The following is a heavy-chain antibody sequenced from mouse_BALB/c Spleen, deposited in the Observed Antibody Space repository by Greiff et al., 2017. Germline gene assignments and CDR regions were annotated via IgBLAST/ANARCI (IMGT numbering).Heavy chain of an antibody. CDR3: ARHRYGLYWYFDV. D-gene: IGHD1-1*02. CDR2: IWSDGST. J-gene: IGHJ1*01. Sequence: QVQLQQSGPDLVAPSQSLSITCTVSGFSLTSYGVHWVRQPPGKGLEWLVVIWSDGSTTYNSALKSRLSISKDNSKSQVFLKMNSLQTDDTAMYYCARHRYGLYWYFDVWGAGTTVTVSS. CDR1: GFSLTSYG. V-gene: IGHV2-6-2*01.